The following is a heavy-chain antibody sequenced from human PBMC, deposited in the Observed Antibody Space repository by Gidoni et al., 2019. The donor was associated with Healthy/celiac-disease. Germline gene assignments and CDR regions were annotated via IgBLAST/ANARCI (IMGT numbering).Heavy chain of an antibody. Sequence: EVQLVESGGGLVQPGGSLRLSCAASGFTFSRYWMHWVRQGPGKGLGWVSRINSDGSSTSYADSVKGRFTISRDNAKNTLYLQMNSLRAEDTAVYYCARVGYSYGIDAFDIWGQGTMVTVSS. V-gene: IGHV3-74*01. CDR2: INSDGSST. D-gene: IGHD5-18*01. J-gene: IGHJ3*02. CDR1: GFTFSRYW. CDR3: ARVGYSYGIDAFDI.